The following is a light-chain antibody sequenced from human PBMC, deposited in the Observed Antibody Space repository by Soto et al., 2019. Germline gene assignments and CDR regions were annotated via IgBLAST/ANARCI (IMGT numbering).Light chain of an antibody. CDR1: SSDIGGYNA. V-gene: IGLV2-14*01. CDR2: EVT. Sequence: QSVLTRPASLSGSPGQTITISCTGTSSDIGGYNAVSWYQHHPGKAPKLIIYEVTHRPSGVSDRFSASKSGNTASLTISGLQAEDEADYYCNSFRVSHLYVFGTGTKVTVL. J-gene: IGLJ1*01. CDR3: NSFRVSHLYV.